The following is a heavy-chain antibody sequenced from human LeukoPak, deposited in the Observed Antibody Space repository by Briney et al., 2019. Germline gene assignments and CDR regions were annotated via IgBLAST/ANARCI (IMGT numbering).Heavy chain of an antibody. Sequence: GGSLRLSCAASGFTFDDYSMHWVRQVPGKGLQWVSLITWDGGSTFYADSVKGRFTISRDNSKKSLSLQMYGLSLEDAALYYCARERGRVIDYWGQGTLVTVSS. CDR3: ARERGRVIDY. CDR2: ITWDGGST. V-gene: IGHV3-43*01. D-gene: IGHD1-26*01. J-gene: IGHJ4*02. CDR1: GFTFDDYS.